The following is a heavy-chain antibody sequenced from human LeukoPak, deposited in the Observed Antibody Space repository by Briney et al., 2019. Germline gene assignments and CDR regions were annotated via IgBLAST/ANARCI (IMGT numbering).Heavy chain of an antibody. CDR2: IYSGGST. Sequence: GGSLRLSCAASGFTVSSNYMSWVRQAPGKGLEWVSVIYSGGSTYYADSVKGRFTISRDNSKNTLYLQMNSLRAEDTAVYYCARGYYYGSGSSDGMDVWGQGTTVTVSS. V-gene: IGHV3-66*01. D-gene: IGHD3-10*01. CDR1: GFTVSSNY. CDR3: ARGYYYGSGSSDGMDV. J-gene: IGHJ6*02.